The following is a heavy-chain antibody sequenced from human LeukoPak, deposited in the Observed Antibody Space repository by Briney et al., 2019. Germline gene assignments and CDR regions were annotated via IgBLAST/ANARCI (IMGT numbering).Heavy chain of an antibody. V-gene: IGHV3-21*01. CDR2: VSSSGSYI. J-gene: IGHJ4*02. D-gene: IGHD1-26*01. CDR3: AKDSRPRIVGTTTFLDY. Sequence: PGGSLRRSGAASRFTFSSYSMKWVRQAPGKGREGVSSVSSSGSYIYHADSVKGRFTISRDNSRNTLYLQMNSLRAEDTAVYYCAKDSRPRIVGTTTFLDYWGRGTLVSVSS. CDR1: RFTFSSYS.